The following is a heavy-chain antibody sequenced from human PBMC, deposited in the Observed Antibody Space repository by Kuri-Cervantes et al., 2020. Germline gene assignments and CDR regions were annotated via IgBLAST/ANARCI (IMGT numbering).Heavy chain of an antibody. Sequence: ASVKVSCKASGYTFTSYDINWVRQATGQGLEWMGWMNPNSGNTGYAQKFQGRVTMTRNTSISTAYMELSSLRSEDTAVYFCAHSPRSSGWFYFDYWGQGTLVTVSS. V-gene: IGHV1-8*02. CDR1: GYTFTSYD. CDR2: MNPNSGNT. D-gene: IGHD6-19*01. CDR3: AHSPRSSGWFYFDY. J-gene: IGHJ4*02.